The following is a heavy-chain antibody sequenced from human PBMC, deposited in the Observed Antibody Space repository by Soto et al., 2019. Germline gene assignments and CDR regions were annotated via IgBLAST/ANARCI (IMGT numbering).Heavy chain of an antibody. CDR1: GYSISSGYY. CDR2: IYHSGST. CDR3: ARALYCSCGSCSLLRRMDV. Sequence: PSETLSLTCAVSGYSISSGYYWGWIRQPPGRGLEWIGTIYHSGSTYYKPSLKSRVTISVESSKNHFSLKLTSVPAAATAVYYCARALYCSCGSCSLLRRMDVWGLGTTVTVSS. V-gene: IGHV4-38-2*01. J-gene: IGHJ6*02. D-gene: IGHD2-15*01.